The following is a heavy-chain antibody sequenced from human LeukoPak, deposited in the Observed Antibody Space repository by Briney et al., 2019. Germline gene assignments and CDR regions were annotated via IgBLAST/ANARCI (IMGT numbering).Heavy chain of an antibody. CDR1: GFTFSSYA. J-gene: IGHJ3*02. CDR2: ISSNGGST. CDR3: ARDSTYYYDSRGQNAFDI. D-gene: IGHD3-22*01. V-gene: IGHV3-64*01. Sequence: GGSLRLSCAASGFTFSSYAMHWVRQAPGKGLEYVSAISSNGGSTSYANSVKGRFTISRDNAKNTLYLQMNSLRAEDTAVYYCARDSTYYYDSRGQNAFDIWGQGTMVTVSS.